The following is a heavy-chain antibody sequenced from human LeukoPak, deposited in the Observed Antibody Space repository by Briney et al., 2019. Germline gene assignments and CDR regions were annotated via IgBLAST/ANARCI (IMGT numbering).Heavy chain of an antibody. CDR1: GFTFSSYA. CDR2: ISYDGSNK. J-gene: IGHJ4*02. D-gene: IGHD2-15*01. CDR3: AKDPVVVVVAADFDY. V-gene: IGHV3-30-3*01. Sequence: GRSLRLSCAASGFTFSSYAMHWVRQAPGKGLEWVAVISYDGSNKYYADSVKGRFTISRDNSKNTLYLQMNSLRAEDTAVYYCAKDPVVVVVAADFDYWGQGTLVTVSS.